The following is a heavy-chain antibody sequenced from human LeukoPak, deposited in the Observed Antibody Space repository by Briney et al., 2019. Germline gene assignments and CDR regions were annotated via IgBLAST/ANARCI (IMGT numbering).Heavy chain of an antibody. CDR3: ARMINGDYFDY. D-gene: IGHD3-16*01. CDR1: GGSVSAYY. Sequence: SETRSLTCSVSGGSVSAYYWSWIRQPPGKGLEYIGYMSYSGSTNCNPSVKSRVTISIDASRNRFSLKLSSVTAADTAVYYCARMINGDYFDYWGQGTLVTVSS. V-gene: IGHV4-59*02. J-gene: IGHJ4*02. CDR2: MSYSGST.